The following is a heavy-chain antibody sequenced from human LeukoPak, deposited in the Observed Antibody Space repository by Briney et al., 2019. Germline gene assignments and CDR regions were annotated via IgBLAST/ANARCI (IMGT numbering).Heavy chain of an antibody. CDR2: IKEDGSEK. V-gene: IGHV3-7*01. J-gene: IGHJ4*02. D-gene: IGHD1-14*01. CDR1: GFTFSTYW. CDR3: ARDMLDEGNHIDY. Sequence: GGSLRLSCAASGFTFSTYWMSWVRQAPGKGLEWVANIKEDGSEKYYGDSVKGRFTISRDNSKNTLYLQMNSLRAEDTAVYYCARDMLDEGNHIDYWGQGTLVTVSS.